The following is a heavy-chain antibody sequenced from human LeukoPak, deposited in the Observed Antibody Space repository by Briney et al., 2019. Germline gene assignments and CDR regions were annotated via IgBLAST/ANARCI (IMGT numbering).Heavy chain of an antibody. CDR3: ARVRIAAAGTPPGIDY. V-gene: IGHV1-2*02. CDR2: INPNSGGT. D-gene: IGHD6-13*01. CDR1: GYTFTGYY. J-gene: IGHJ4*02. Sequence: VKVSCKASGYTFTGYYMHWVRQAPGQGLEWMGWINPNSGGTNYAQKFQGRVTMTRDTSISTAYMELSRLRSDDTAVYYRARVRIAAAGTPPGIDYWGQGTLVTVSS.